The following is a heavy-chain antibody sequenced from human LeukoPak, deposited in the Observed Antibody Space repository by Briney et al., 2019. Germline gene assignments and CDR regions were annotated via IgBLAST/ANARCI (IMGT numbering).Heavy chain of an antibody. J-gene: IGHJ4*02. CDR1: GDSINGHY. V-gene: IGHV4-59*08. CDR2: IHYKGST. CDR3: SRRDTGWNYCDY. Sequence: SETLSLTCTISGDSINGHYWSWIRQPPGKRLEWIGDIHYKGSTNYNLSLKSRVTISVDTSKNHLSLNLTVVLAADTAIYYCSRRDTGWNYCDYWGQGILVTVSS. D-gene: IGHD6-19*01.